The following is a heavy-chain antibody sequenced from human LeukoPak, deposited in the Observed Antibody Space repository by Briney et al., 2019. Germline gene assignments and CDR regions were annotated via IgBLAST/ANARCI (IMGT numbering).Heavy chain of an antibody. CDR1: GFTFSSYS. CDR3: ASHAYYYDSSGYDY. D-gene: IGHD3-22*01. V-gene: IGHV3-21*01. Sequence: GGSLRLSCAASGFTFSSYSMNWVREAPGKGLEGVSSISCSCSYIYCADSVKGRFTIPRDNAKNSMYMQMTRLRAEDTAVYYCASHAYYYDSSGYDYWGQGTLVTVSS. J-gene: IGHJ4*02. CDR2: ISCSCSYI.